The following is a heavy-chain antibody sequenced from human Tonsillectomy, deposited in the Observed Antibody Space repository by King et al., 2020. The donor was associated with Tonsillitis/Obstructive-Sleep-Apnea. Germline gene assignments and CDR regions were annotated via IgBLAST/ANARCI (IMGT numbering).Heavy chain of an antibody. CDR1: GFTFSKYW. CDR2: INSDGSTT. CDR3: AREYRLRIFSGSLGEVNDFDN. Sequence: VQLVESGGGLVQPGGSLRLSCAASGFTFSKYWMHWVRQAPGKGLVWVSRINSDGSTTSYADSVKGRFTISRDNAKNTLYLQMNSLRAEDTAVYYCAREYRLRIFSGSLGEVNDFDNWGEGTMVAVSS. D-gene: IGHD3-3*01. V-gene: IGHV3-74*01. J-gene: IGHJ3*02.